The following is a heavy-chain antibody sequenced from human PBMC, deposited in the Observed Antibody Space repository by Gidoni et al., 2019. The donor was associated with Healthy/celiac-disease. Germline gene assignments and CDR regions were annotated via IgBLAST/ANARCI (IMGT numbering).Heavy chain of an antibody. D-gene: IGHD3-22*01. CDR1: GFTFSGSA. Sequence: EVQLVESGGGLVQPGGSLKLSCAASGFTFSGSAMHWVRQASGKGLEWVGRIRSKANSYATAYAASVKGRFTISRDDSKNTAYLQMNSLKTEDTAVYYCTSHSSGYPWTFDYWGQGTLVTVSS. CDR3: TSHSSGYPWTFDY. J-gene: IGHJ4*02. CDR2: IRSKANSYAT. V-gene: IGHV3-73*02.